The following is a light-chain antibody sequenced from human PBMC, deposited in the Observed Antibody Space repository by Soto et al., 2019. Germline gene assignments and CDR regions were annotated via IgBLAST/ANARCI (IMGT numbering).Light chain of an antibody. CDR3: QQYDASPLT. V-gene: IGKV3-20*01. CDR2: AAS. CDR1: QTLSTNS. Sequence: EIVLTQSPCTLSLSPGERATLSCRASQTLSTNSLAWYQQRLGQTPRLLIYAASTRDTDIPDRFNGSGSGTDFALTISRLEPEDFALDYCQQYDASPLTFGPGTKVDVK. J-gene: IGKJ3*01.